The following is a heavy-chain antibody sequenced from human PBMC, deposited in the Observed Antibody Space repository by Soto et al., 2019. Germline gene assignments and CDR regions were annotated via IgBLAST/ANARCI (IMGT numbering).Heavy chain of an antibody. Sequence: HLVESGGDLVKPGGSLRLSCAASGFMFSSAWMSWVRQAPWKGLEWVGRIKSKRDGGTTDYAPRVKGRFVISREDSKHTLYLQMNSLRTDDTAVYYCVEGWNDFWGQGTLVAVSS. J-gene: IGHJ4*02. V-gene: IGHV3-15*01. CDR1: GFMFSSAW. D-gene: IGHD1-1*01. CDR2: IKSKRDGGTT. CDR3: VEGWNDF.